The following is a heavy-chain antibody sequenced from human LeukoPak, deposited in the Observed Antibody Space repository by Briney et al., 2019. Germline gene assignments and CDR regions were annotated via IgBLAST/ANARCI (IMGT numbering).Heavy chain of an antibody. CDR3: ARGADNSGGSCYY. CDR1: GGTYSSYA. V-gene: IGHV1-69*05. D-gene: IGHD2-15*01. Sequence: SVKVSCKASGGTYSSYAISWVRQAPGQGLEWMGGIIPIFGTANYAQKFQGRVTITTDESTSTAYMELSSLRSEDTAVYYCARGADNSGGSCYYWGQGTLVTVSS. CDR2: IIPIFGTA. J-gene: IGHJ4*02.